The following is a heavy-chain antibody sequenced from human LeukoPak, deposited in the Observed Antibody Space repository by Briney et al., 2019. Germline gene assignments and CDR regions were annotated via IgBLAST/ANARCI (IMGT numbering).Heavy chain of an antibody. CDR2: IWYDGSKK. V-gene: IGHV3-33*08. J-gene: IGHJ4*02. CDR3: ARDDCSTTSCLAY. CDR1: GFAFSSYS. Sequence: GGSLRLSCAASGFAFSSYSMNWVRQAPGKGLEWVAVIWYDGSKKYYADSVKGRFTISRDDTKNTLYLQMNSLRVEDTAGYYCARDDCSTTSCLAYWGQGTLVSVSS. D-gene: IGHD2-2*01.